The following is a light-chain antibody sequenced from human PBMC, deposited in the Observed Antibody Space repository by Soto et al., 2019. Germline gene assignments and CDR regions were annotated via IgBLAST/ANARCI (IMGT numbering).Light chain of an antibody. CDR2: GAS. Sequence: EIVLTQSPGTLSLSPGERATLSCRASQSVSSSYLAWYQQKPGQPPSLLIYGASSTANGIPDSFSGSASGTALTPTVRRLDPEHFAVYYRQQCGTSLMTFGEGTKVEIK. CDR1: QSVSSSY. V-gene: IGKV3-20*01. CDR3: QQCGTSLMT. J-gene: IGKJ2*01.